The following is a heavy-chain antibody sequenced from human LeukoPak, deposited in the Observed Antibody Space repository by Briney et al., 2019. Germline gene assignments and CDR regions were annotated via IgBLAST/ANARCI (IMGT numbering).Heavy chain of an antibody. CDR3: ARDLISGDYTFDY. Sequence: GGSLRLSCAVSGFTFSSFSMNWVRQAPGKGLEWVSYISSTGGTIYYANSVKGRFTVSRDNAKDSLYLQMNNLRDEDTAVYYCARDLISGDYTFDYWGQGALVAVSS. D-gene: IGHD4-11*01. J-gene: IGHJ4*02. CDR2: ISSTGGTI. CDR1: GFTFSSFS. V-gene: IGHV3-48*02.